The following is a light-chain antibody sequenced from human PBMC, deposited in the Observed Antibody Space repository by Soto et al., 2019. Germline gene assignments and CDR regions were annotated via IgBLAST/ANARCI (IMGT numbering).Light chain of an antibody. CDR2: GAS. Sequence: EIVMTQSPATLSVSPGERATLSCRASQSVSGNLAWYQQKPGQAPRLLIYGASTSATGIPARFSGSGSGTDFTLTISSLQSEDFAVYYCQQYNNWPPTFGQGTRLEIK. CDR1: QSVSGN. CDR3: QQYNNWPPT. J-gene: IGKJ5*01. V-gene: IGKV3-15*01.